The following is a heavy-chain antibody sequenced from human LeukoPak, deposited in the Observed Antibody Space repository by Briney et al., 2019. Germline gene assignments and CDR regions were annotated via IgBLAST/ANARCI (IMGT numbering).Heavy chain of an antibody. D-gene: IGHD1-26*01. Sequence: GGSLRLSCAASGFTFSSYWMSWVRQAPGKGLEWVANIKDDGSDKYYVDSVKGRFTISRDNAKNSLYLQMNSLRDNDTAVYYCARAAGGTSRDYWGQGTLVTVSS. CDR3: ARAAGGTSRDY. V-gene: IGHV3-7*01. CDR1: GFTFSSYW. CDR2: IKDDGSDK. J-gene: IGHJ4*02.